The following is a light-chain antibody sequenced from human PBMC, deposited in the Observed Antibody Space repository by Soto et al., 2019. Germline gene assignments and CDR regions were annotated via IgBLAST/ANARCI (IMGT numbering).Light chain of an antibody. CDR3: QQYNSYPYT. CDR2: KAS. J-gene: IGKJ2*01. Sequence: DIQMTQSPSTLSASVGDRVTITCRASQSISNWLAWYQQKPGKAPNLLIYKASSLESGVPSRFSGSGSGTEFTRTISSMQPDDFATYYCQQYNSYPYTFGQGTKLEI. CDR1: QSISNW. V-gene: IGKV1-5*03.